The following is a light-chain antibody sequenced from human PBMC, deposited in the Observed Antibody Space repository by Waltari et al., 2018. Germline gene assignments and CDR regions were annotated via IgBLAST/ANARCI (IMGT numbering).Light chain of an antibody. Sequence: QAVVTQEPSLTVSPGGTVTLTCGPRTGAATRGHYPYWFQQKPGQAPRTLIYDTSNKHSWTPARFSGSLLGGKAALTLSGAQPEDEAEYYCLLSYSGARGDVFGTGTKVTVL. CDR1: TGAATRGHY. J-gene: IGLJ1*01. CDR3: LLSYSGARGDV. CDR2: DTS. V-gene: IGLV7-46*01.